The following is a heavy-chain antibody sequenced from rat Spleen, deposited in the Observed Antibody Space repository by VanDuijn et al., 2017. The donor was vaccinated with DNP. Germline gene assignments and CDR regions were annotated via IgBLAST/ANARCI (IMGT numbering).Heavy chain of an antibody. CDR3: AVNYGSYGYAMDA. Sequence: QVQLKESGPGLVQPSQTLSLTCTVSGFSLPNYHIHCVRQPPGKGLEWLGVIWDDGSTNYNSALKSRLSISRDTSKSQVFLTMNSLQTDDTDVYYCAVNYGSYGYAMDAWGQGTSVTVSS. CDR1: GFSLPNYH. CDR2: IWDDGST. D-gene: IGHD1-3*01. V-gene: IGHV2-77*01. J-gene: IGHJ4*01.